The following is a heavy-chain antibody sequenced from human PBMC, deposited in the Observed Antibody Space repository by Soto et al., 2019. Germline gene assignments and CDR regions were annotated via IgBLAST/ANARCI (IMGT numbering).Heavy chain of an antibody. J-gene: IGHJ4*02. CDR3: ARVGVAAAGT. Sequence: EVQLVESGGGLVKPGGSLRLSCAASGFTFSSYSMNWVRQAPGKGLEWVSSISSRSSYIYYADSVKGRFTISRDNAKNSLYLQMNSLRAEDTAVYYCARVGVAAAGTWGQGTLVTVSS. CDR2: ISSRSSYI. CDR1: GFTFSSYS. D-gene: IGHD6-13*01. V-gene: IGHV3-21*01.